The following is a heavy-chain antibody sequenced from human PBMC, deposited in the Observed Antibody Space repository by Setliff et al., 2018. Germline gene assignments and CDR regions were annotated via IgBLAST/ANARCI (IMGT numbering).Heavy chain of an antibody. V-gene: IGHV4-4*02. D-gene: IGHD2-8*02. CDR1: RGSISSNNW. CDR3: ARVPATLVGMDV. Sequence: SETLSLTCVVSRGSISSNNWWSWVRQSPGKGLEWIGEIYRTGSTSYNPSLESRVTMSIDHYKNQFSLKLNSVTAADTAVYYCARVPATLVGMDVWGQGTTVTVS. J-gene: IGHJ6*02. CDR2: IYRTGST.